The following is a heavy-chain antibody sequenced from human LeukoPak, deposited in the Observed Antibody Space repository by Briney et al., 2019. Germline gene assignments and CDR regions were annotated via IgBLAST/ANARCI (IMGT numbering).Heavy chain of an antibody. V-gene: IGHV4-30-4*08. CDR1: GGSIISGDYY. J-gene: IGHJ3*02. CDR3: ARAGVVPAAINRAFDI. D-gene: IGHD2-2*02. CDR2: IYHNGDT. Sequence: SQTLSLTCIVSGGSIISGDYYWSWIRQPPGEGLEWIGYIYHNGDTYYNSSLKSRVAISADTSKNQFSLKLSSVTAADTAVYYCARAGVVPAAINRAFDIWGQGTMVTVST.